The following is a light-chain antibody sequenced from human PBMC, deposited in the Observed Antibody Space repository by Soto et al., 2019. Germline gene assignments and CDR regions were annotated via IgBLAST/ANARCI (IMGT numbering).Light chain of an antibody. J-gene: IGKJ1*01. Sequence: DIQRTQSPSTLSASVGDRVTITCRASQSISSWLAWYQQKPGKAPKLLIYDASSLESGVPSRFSGSGSGTEFTLTISSLQPDDFATYYCQQYNSYSPDTFGQGTKVDIK. V-gene: IGKV1-5*01. CDR2: DAS. CDR3: QQYNSYSPDT. CDR1: QSISSW.